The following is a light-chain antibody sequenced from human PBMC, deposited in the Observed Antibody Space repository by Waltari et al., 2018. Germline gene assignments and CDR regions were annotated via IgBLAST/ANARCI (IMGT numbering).Light chain of an antibody. CDR3: CSYAGDSSYV. Sequence: QSALTQPRSVSGSPGQSVTIPCTGTSSDVGAYKYVSWYQHHPGKAPKLILFDVTKRPSGVPDRFSGSKSGDTASLTISGLEASDESDYFCCSYAGDSSYVFGTGTTVSVL. J-gene: IGLJ1*01. CDR1: SSDVGAYKY. CDR2: DVT. V-gene: IGLV2-11*01.